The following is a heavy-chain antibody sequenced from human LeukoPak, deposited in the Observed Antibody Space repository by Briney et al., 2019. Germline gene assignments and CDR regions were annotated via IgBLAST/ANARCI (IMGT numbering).Heavy chain of an antibody. V-gene: IGHV4-39*01. J-gene: IGHJ5*02. CDR3: ARLTPYCSSTSCSLGWFDP. CDR1: GGSISSSSYY. CDR2: IYYSGST. D-gene: IGHD2-2*01. Sequence: PSETLSPTCTVSGGSISSSSYYWGWIRQPPGKGLEWIGSIYYSGSTYYNPSLKSRVTISVDTSKNQFSLKLSSVTAADTAVYYCARLTPYCSSTSCSLGWFDPWGQGTLVTVSS.